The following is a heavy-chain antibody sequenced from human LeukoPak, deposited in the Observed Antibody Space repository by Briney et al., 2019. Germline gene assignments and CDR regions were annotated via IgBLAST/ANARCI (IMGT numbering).Heavy chain of an antibody. J-gene: IGHJ4*02. CDR1: GFTFSGHW. CDR2: INQGGSDK. V-gene: IGHV3-7*01. CDR3: TRDRSRAEDD. Sequence: GGSLRLSCAASGFTFSGHWMSWVRQAPGKGLEWVANINQGGSDKYYVDSVRGRFTISRDNANNLLYLQMNSLRGEDAAVYYCTRDRSRAEDDWGQGTLVTVSS. D-gene: IGHD1-14*01.